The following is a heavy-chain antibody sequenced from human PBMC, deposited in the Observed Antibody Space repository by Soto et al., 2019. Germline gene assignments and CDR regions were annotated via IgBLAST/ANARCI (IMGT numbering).Heavy chain of an antibody. CDR2: IYYSGST. Sequence: QLQLQESGPGLVKPSETLSLTCTVSGGSISSSSYYWGWIRQPPGKGLEWIGSIYYSGSTYYNPSLKSRVTISDDTAKNPLSLKLSSVTAADTAVYYCARRWAAPGIKTPHDVSYGMDVWGQGTTVTVSS. V-gene: IGHV4-39*01. J-gene: IGHJ6*02. D-gene: IGHD1-26*01. CDR3: ARRWAAPGIKTPHDVSYGMDV. CDR1: GGSISSSSYY.